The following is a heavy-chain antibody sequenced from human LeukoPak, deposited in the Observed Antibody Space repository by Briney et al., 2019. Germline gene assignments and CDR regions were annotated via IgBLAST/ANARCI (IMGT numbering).Heavy chain of an antibody. CDR3: ARAYCSSTWCSYYFDS. Sequence: KAGGSLRLSCAAPGFTFDSYGMNWVRQAPGKGLEWISSISSSSTYIYYADSVKGRFTISRDNAKNSLYLQMNSLRAEDTAVYYCARAYCSSTWCSYYFDSWGQGTLVTVSS. CDR1: GFTFDSYG. V-gene: IGHV3-21*01. D-gene: IGHD2-2*01. CDR2: ISSSSTYI. J-gene: IGHJ4*02.